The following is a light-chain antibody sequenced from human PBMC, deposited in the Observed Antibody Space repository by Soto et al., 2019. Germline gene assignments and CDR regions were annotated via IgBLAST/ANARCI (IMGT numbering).Light chain of an antibody. J-gene: IGKJ1*01. CDR1: QSVSSD. V-gene: IGKV3-15*01. Sequence: DIVITQSPATLSVSPGERPTLSCRASQSVSSDLAWYHQKPGQAPRLLSYGASTRATGIPARFSGSGSGTEFTLTINSLQSEDFAVYYCQQYNNWPRTFGQGTKVDI. CDR3: QQYNNWPRT. CDR2: GAS.